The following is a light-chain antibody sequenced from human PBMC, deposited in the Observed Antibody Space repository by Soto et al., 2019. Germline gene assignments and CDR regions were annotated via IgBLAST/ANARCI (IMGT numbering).Light chain of an antibody. J-gene: IGKJ4*01. V-gene: IGKV1-5*03. Sequence: DIQMTQSPSTLSASVGDRVTITCRASQSISTGLAWYQQKPGKAPKLLIYKASNLEGGVPSRFSGSGSGTEFTITINSLQPDDFATYYCQQYNTYPLSFGGGTTVEIK. CDR1: QSISTG. CDR2: KAS. CDR3: QQYNTYPLS.